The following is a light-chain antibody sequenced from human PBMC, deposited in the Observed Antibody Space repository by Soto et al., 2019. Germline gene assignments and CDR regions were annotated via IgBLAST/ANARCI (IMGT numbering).Light chain of an antibody. CDR1: ESVSTN. V-gene: IGKV3-15*01. CDR2: GAS. Sequence: EIEMTQSPATLSLAPGERVTLSCRASESVSTNLAWYQQKAGQAPRLLIYGASTRATGIPARFSGSGSGTEFTLTISSLEPEDFAVYYCQQRSNWPQITFGQGTRLEIK. CDR3: QQRSNWPQIT. J-gene: IGKJ5*01.